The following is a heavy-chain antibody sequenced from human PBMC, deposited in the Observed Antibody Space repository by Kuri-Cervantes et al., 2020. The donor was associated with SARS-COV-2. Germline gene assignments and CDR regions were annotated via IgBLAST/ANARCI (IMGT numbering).Heavy chain of an antibody. CDR1: GGSLGHYY. Sequence: VFGGSLGHYYWTWIRQPPGKGWEWIGKTPFSRDRKYNPSLKSRVSISLDTSKNQFSLKLSSVTAADTAVYYCARQDYDFWSGYYNAPYYFDYWGQGPLVTVSS. CDR3: ARQDYDFWSGYYNAPYYFDY. CDR2: TPFSRDR. D-gene: IGHD3-3*01. V-gene: IGHV4-34*01. J-gene: IGHJ4*02.